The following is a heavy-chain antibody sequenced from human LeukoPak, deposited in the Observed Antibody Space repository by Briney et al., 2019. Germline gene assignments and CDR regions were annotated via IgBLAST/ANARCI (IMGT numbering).Heavy chain of an antibody. D-gene: IGHD3-22*01. CDR3: ARSSYGGYYDSSGYYGY. J-gene: IGHJ4*02. CDR1: GASISSYS. CDR2: IYNSATT. V-gene: IGHV4-59*08. Sequence: SETLSLTCSVSGASISSYSWSWIRQTPGKGLEWIGYIYNSATTNYNPSLKSRLTISVDTSKNQISLKLSSVTAADTAVYYCARSSYGGYYDSSGYYGYWGQGTLVTVSS.